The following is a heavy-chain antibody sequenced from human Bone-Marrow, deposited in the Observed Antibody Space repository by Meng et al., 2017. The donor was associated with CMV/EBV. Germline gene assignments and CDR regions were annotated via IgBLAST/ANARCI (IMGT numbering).Heavy chain of an antibody. CDR2: INHFGTT. V-gene: IGHV4-34*01. D-gene: IGHD6-19*01. CDR3: ARSGGAVFS. Sequence: QVQLQQRGAGLLKPSETLSLTCVVYGGAFSDYFWTWSRQPPGKGLEWIGEINHFGTTDYNPSLKRRVAMSVDTSKNQFSLNLTSVTAADTAVYFCARSGGAVFSWGQGTLVTVSS. J-gene: IGHJ5*02. CDR1: GGAFSDYF.